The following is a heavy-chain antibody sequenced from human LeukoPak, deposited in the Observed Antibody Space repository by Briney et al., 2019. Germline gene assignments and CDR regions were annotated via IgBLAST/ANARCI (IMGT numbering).Heavy chain of an antibody. V-gene: IGHV4-34*01. CDR2: INHSGST. CDR1: GGSISSYY. Sequence: SETLSLTCTVSGGSISSYYWSWIRQPPGKGLEWIGEINHSGSTNYNPSLKSRVTISVDTSKNQFPLKLSSVTAADTAVYYCARNHYDYVWGSYRSGRFDYWGQGTLVTVSS. J-gene: IGHJ4*02. CDR3: ARNHYDYVWGSYRSGRFDY. D-gene: IGHD3-16*02.